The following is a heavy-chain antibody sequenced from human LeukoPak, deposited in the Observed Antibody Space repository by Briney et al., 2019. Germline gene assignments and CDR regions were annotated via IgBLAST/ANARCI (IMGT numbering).Heavy chain of an antibody. J-gene: IGHJ4*02. V-gene: IGHV3-30*18. CDR3: AKGEYYYGSSGYYGF. CDR1: GFTFSSYG. CDR2: ISYDGSNK. D-gene: IGHD3-22*01. Sequence: PGGSLRLSCAASGFTFSSYGMHWVRQAPGKGLEWVAVISYDGSNKYYADSVKGRFTISRDNSKNTLYLQMNSLRAEDTAVYYCAKGEYYYGSSGYYGFWGQGTLVTVSS.